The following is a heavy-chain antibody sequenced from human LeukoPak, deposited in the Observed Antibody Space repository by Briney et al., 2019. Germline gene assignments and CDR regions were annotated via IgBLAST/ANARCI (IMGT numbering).Heavy chain of an antibody. CDR3: ARGDGVIMNY. D-gene: IGHD3-10*01. Sequence: GGSLRLSCAGSGDSWMHWVRQVQGKGLVWVSRIKTDGSSTSYADSVKGRFTISNDNAENTLYLQMNSLRAEDTAMYYCARGDGVIMNYWGQGTLVTVSS. CDR2: IKTDGSST. CDR1: GDSW. V-gene: IGHV3-74*01. J-gene: IGHJ4*02.